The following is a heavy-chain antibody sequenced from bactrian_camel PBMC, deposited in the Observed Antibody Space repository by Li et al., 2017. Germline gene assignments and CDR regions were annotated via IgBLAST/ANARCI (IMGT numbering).Heavy chain of an antibody. Sequence: QLVESGGGLVQFGGSLRLSCAASSGFTFCSYYMSWVRQAPGKGLEWVSSIYSDGVDTYYADSVKGRFTISRDNAKNTVYLQMNSLKSEDTALYYCATDDDTVVAGADFGYWGQGTQVTVS. CDR2: IYSDGVDT. J-gene: IGHJ6*01. V-gene: IGHV3S5*01. D-gene: IGHD6*01. CDR1: SGFTFCSYY. CDR3: ATDDDTVVAGADFGY.